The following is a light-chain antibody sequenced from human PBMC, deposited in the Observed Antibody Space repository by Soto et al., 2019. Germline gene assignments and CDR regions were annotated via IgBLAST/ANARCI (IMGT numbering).Light chain of an antibody. CDR1: PSVTNF. Sequence: IVLTQSPATLSLSPGERATLSCRASPSVTNFLAWYQQKPGQAPRLLIYGAFNRATGIPARFSGSGSGTDFTLTISRLEPEDFAVYYCQQYGSSPLTFGGGTKVDIK. CDR3: QQYGSSPLT. V-gene: IGKV3-20*01. J-gene: IGKJ4*01. CDR2: GAF.